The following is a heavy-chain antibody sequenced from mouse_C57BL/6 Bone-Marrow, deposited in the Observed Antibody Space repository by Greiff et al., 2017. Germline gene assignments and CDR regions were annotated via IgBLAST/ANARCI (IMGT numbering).Heavy chain of an antibody. Sequence: VQLQQSGAELVKPGASVKMSCKASGYTFTSYWITWVKQRPGQGLEWIGDIYPGSGSTNYNEKFKSKATLTVDTSSSTAYMQLSSLTSEDSAVYYCAKRGYSSLLYAMDYWGQGTSVTVSS. CDR2: IYPGSGST. J-gene: IGHJ4*01. V-gene: IGHV1-55*01. D-gene: IGHD2-3*01. CDR1: GYTFTSYW. CDR3: AKRGYSSLLYAMDY.